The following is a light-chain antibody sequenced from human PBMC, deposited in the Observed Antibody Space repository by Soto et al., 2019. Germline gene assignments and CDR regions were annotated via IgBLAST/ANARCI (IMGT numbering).Light chain of an antibody. J-gene: IGKJ5*01. CDR3: QQADSLPLVT. CDR1: QSVSSY. CDR2: DAS. Sequence: IVFTMPPPALSLSPGERATLSCRASQSVSSYLAWYQQKPGQAPRLLIYDASNRATGIPARFSGSGSGTDFTLTISSLEPEDFATYYCQQADSLPLVTFGQGTRLEIK. V-gene: IGKV3-11*01.